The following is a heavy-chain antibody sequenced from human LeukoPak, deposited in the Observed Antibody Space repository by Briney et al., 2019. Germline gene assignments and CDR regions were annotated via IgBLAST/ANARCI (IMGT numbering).Heavy chain of an antibody. CDR3: ARGRKTAMVYEAFYYFDY. J-gene: IGHJ4*02. V-gene: IGHV4-34*01. CDR1: GGSFSGYY. CDR2: INHSGST. Sequence: SETLSLTCAVYGGSFSGYYWSWLRQPPGKGLEWIGEINHSGSTNYNPSLKSRVTISVDTSKNQFSLKLSSVTAADTAVYYCARGRKTAMVYEAFYYFDYWGQGTLVTVSS. D-gene: IGHD5-18*01.